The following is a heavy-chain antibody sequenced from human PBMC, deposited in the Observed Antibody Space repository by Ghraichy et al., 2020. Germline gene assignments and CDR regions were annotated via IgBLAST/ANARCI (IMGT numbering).Heavy chain of an antibody. CDR2: IYYSGST. Sequence: SETLPLTCAVSGYSISSSNWWGWIRQPPGKGLEWIGYIYYSGSTYYNPSLKSRVTMSVDTSKNQFSLKLSSVTAVDTAVYYCARGEDSSGYPDYWGQGTLVTVSS. CDR3: ARGEDSSGYPDY. CDR1: GYSISSSNW. D-gene: IGHD3-22*01. V-gene: IGHV4-28*03. J-gene: IGHJ4*02.